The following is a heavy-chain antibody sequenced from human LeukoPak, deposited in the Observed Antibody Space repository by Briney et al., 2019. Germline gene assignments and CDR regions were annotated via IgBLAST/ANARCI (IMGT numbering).Heavy chain of an antibody. CDR2: INPNSGGT. CDR1: GYTFTGYY. CDR3: ARDLFSMITFGGLIVYDAFDI. J-gene: IGHJ3*02. V-gene: IGHV1-2*02. Sequence: ASVKVSCKASGYTFTGYYMHWVRQAPGQGIEWMGWINPNSGGTNYAQKFQGRVTMTRDTSISTAYMELSRLRSDDTAVYYCARDLFSMITFGGLIVYDAFDIWGQGTMVTVSS. D-gene: IGHD3-16*02.